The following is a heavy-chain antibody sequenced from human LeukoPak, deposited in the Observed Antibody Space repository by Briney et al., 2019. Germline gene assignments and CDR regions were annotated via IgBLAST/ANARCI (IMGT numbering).Heavy chain of an antibody. Sequence: SETLSLTCTVSGGPIRSFYWRWIRQPAGKGLEWIGRIYTIGGTNYNPSLKSRVTMSVDTSKNQFSLKLSSVTAADTAVYYCARDAVMVRGVREPTLWGTSNSYYFDYWGQGTLVTVSS. D-gene: IGHD3-10*01. V-gene: IGHV4-4*07. CDR2: IYTIGGT. CDR1: GGPIRSFY. CDR3: ARDAVMVRGVREPTLWGTSNSYYFDY. J-gene: IGHJ4*02.